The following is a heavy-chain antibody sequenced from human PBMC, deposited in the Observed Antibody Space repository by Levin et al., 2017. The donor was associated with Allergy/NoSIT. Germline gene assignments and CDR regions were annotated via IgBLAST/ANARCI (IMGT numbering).Heavy chain of an antibody. J-gene: IGHJ6*02. Sequence: QTLSLTCTFSGFSLSTSGMCVSWIRQPPGKALEWLARIDWDDDKYYSTSLKTRLTISKDTSNNQVVLTMTNMDPVDTATYYCARFGLPDYGMDVWGQGTTVTVSS. D-gene: IGHD3-10*01. CDR1: GFSLSTSGMC. CDR3: ARFGLPDYGMDV. V-gene: IGHV2-70*11. CDR2: IDWDDDK.